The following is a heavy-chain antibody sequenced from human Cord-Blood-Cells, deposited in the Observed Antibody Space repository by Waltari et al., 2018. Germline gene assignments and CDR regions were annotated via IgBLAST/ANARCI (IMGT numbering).Heavy chain of an antibody. Sequence: QVQLQESGPGLVKPSETLSLTCAVSGYSISSGYYWGWIRQPPGKGLEWIGSIYHSGSTYYNPSLKSRVTISVDTSKNQFSLKLSSVTAADTAVYYCARPLSSSWYDAFDIWGQGTMVTVSS. CDR2: IYHSGST. CDR3: ARPLSSSWYDAFDI. D-gene: IGHD6-13*01. V-gene: IGHV4-38-2*01. J-gene: IGHJ3*02. CDR1: GYSISSGYY.